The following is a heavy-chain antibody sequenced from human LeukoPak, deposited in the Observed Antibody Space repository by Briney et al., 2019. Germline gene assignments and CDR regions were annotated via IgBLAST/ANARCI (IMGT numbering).Heavy chain of an antibody. J-gene: IGHJ4*02. V-gene: IGHV3-66*01. CDR3: ARVLRVFGVAYYSSSWNYYFDY. Sequence: GGSLRLSCAASGLTVSSNYMSWVRKAPGKGLEWVSVIYSGGSTYYADSVKGRFTISRDNSKNTLYLQMNSLRAEDTAVYYCARVLRVFGVAYYSSSWNYYFDYWGQGTLVTVSS. D-gene: IGHD6-13*01. CDR2: IYSGGST. CDR1: GLTVSSNY.